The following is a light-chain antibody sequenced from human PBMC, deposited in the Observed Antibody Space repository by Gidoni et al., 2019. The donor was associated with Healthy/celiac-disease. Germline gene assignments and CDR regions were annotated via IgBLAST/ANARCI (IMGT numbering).Light chain of an antibody. CDR2: WAS. CDR3: QQYYSTPLT. V-gene: IGKV4-1*01. Sequence: DIVMTQSPDSLAVSLGERATINCKSSQRVLYSSNNQNYLAWYQQKPGQPPKLIIYWASTRESGVPDRFSGSGSGTDFTLTISSLQAEDVAVYYCQQYYSTPLTFGGGTKVEIK. CDR1: QRVLYSSNNQNY. J-gene: IGKJ4*01.